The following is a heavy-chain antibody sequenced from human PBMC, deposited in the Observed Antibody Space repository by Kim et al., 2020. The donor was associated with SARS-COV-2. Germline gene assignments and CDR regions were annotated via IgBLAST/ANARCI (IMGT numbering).Heavy chain of an antibody. D-gene: IGHD5-18*01. CDR3: ARQGYSYGRNYFDY. Sequence: PSLKSRVTTSVDTSKNQFSLKLTAVTAADTAVYYCARQGYSYGRNYFDYWGQGTLVTVYS. J-gene: IGHJ4*02. V-gene: IGHV4-39*01.